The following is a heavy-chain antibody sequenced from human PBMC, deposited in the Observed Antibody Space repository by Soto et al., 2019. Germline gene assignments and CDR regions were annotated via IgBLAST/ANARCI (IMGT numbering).Heavy chain of an antibody. Sequence: GEALKISCKGSGYSFTSYWIGWVRQMPGKGLEWMGIIYPGDSDTRYSPSFQGQVTISADKSISTAYLQWSSLKSSDTAMYYFAIKAGYSGYRYYYYYMDVWGKGTTVTVSS. CDR1: GYSFTSYW. V-gene: IGHV5-51*01. CDR3: AIKAGYSGYRYYYYYMDV. CDR2: IYPGDSDT. J-gene: IGHJ6*03. D-gene: IGHD5-12*01.